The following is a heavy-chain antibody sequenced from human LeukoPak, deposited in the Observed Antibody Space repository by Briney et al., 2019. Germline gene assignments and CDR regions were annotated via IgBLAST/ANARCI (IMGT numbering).Heavy chain of an antibody. CDR1: GYTFTSYD. CDR2: MNPNSGNT. CDR3: ARDQDYDPAFDI. Sequence: ASVKVSCKASGYTFTSYDINWVRQATGQGLEWMGWMNPNSGNTGYAQKFQGRVTMTTDTSTSTAYMELRSLRSDDTAVYYCARDQDYDPAFDIWGQGTMVTVSS. J-gene: IGHJ3*02. D-gene: IGHD3-22*01. V-gene: IGHV1-8*02.